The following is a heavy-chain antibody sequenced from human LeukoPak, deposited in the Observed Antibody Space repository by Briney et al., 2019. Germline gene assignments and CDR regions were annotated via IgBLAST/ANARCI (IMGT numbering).Heavy chain of an antibody. V-gene: IGHV3-30*18. D-gene: IGHD3-10*01. J-gene: IGHJ4*02. CDR2: ISYDGSNK. Sequence: GGSLRLSCAASGFTFSSYGMHWVGQAPGKGLEWVAVISYDGSNKYYADSVKGRFTISRDDSKNTLYLQMNSLRAEDTAVYYCAKEFLVPSPGDWGQGTLVTVSS. CDR3: AKEFLVPSPGD. CDR1: GFTFSSYG.